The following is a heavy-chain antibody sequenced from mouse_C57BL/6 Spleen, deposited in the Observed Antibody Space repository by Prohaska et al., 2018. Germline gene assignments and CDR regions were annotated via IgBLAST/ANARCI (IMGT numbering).Heavy chain of an antibody. CDR3: ARAYYYAMDY. CDR1: GYAFSSSW. V-gene: IGHV1-82*01. CDR2: IYPGDGDT. J-gene: IGHJ4*01. Sequence: TSCKASGYAFSSSWMNWVKQRPGKGLECIGRIYPGDGDTNYNGKFKGKATLTADKSSSTAYMQLSSLTSEESAVYFCARAYYYAMDYWGQGTSVTVSS.